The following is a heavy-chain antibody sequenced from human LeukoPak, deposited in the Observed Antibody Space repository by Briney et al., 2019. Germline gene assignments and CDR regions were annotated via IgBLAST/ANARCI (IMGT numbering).Heavy chain of an antibody. V-gene: IGHV4-34*01. CDR1: GGSFSGYY. D-gene: IGHD3-10*01. J-gene: IGHJ4*02. Sequence: PSETLSLTCAVYGGSFSGYYWSWIRQPPGKGLEWIGEINHSGSTNYNPSLKSRVTISVDTSKNQFSLKLSSVTAADTAVYYCARSRYGSGSYYNKRGQGTLVTVSS. CDR2: INHSGST. CDR3: ARSRYGSGSYYNK.